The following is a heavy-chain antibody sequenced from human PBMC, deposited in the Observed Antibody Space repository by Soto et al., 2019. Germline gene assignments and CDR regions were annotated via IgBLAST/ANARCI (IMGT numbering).Heavy chain of an antibody. CDR1: GGSITSYN. CDR2: IYYSGST. D-gene: IGHD1-20*01. CDR3: GGTDNSHYDS. J-gene: IGHJ4*02. V-gene: IGHV4-59*03. Sequence: SETLSLTCTVSGGSITSYNWNWIRQSPGKGLEWIGHIYYSGSTSYNPSLKSRVTISVDTSKNQFSLRLTSVTAADTAVYYCGGTDNSHYDSWGQGILVNVSS.